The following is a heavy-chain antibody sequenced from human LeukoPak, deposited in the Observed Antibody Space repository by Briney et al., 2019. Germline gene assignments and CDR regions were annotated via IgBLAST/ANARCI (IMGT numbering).Heavy chain of an antibody. CDR2: IRSSSSYI. CDR1: GLTLSSYS. D-gene: IGHD6-13*01. CDR3: ARGLRVGIAAANLDY. V-gene: IGHV3-21*01. Sequence: GGSMRPACAASGLTLSSYSINWVRQAPGKGLEWVSSIRSSSSYIYYADSVKGRFTISRDNAKNSLYLQMNSLRADDTAVYYSARGLRVGIAAANLDYSGARTLVTVSS. J-gene: IGHJ4*02.